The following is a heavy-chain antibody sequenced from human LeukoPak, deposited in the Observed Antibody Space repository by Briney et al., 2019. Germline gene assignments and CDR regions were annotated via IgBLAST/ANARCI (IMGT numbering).Heavy chain of an antibody. V-gene: IGHV4-59*01. CDR1: GGSISSYY. J-gene: IGHJ6*02. D-gene: IGHD6-13*01. Sequence: SETLSLTCTLSGGSISSYYGSWIRQPPGKGLEWIGYIYYSGSPNYNPSHKSRVTISVDTSKNQFSLKLSSVTAADTAVYYCARVYCSSWYVADYYGMDVGGQGTTVTVSS. CDR2: IYYSGSP. CDR3: ARVYCSSWYVADYYGMDV.